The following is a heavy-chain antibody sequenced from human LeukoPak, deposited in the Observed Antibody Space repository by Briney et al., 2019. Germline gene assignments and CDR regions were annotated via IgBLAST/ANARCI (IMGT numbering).Heavy chain of an antibody. D-gene: IGHD4-23*01. Sequence: GGCLRLSCADPGFTFSSYPMSWVRKAPGKGLEWVSYITTSSSQIYYGDSVKGRFTISRDNAKNTLYLQMNSLRAEDTAVYYCYGANAEHWGQGTLVTVSS. CDR2: ITTSSSQI. J-gene: IGHJ1*01. CDR3: YGANAEH. V-gene: IGHV3-21*01. CDR1: GFTFSSYP.